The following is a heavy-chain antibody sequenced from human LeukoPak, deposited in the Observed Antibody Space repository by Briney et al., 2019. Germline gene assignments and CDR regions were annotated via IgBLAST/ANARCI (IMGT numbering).Heavy chain of an antibody. J-gene: IGHJ3*02. D-gene: IGHD1-26*01. Sequence: GGSLRLSCAASGFTFSSYWMHWVRQAPGKGLVRVSRIKSDGSSTSYADSVKGRFTISRDNAKNTLYLQMSSLRAEDTAVYYCARVGSVTYAFDIWGQGTMVTVSS. CDR2: IKSDGSST. CDR1: GFTFSSYW. CDR3: ARVGSVTYAFDI. V-gene: IGHV3-74*01.